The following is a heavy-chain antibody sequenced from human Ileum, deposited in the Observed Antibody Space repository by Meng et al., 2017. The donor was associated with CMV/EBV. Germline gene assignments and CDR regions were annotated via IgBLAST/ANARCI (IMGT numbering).Heavy chain of an antibody. CDR3: ATIGGHQAFDF. D-gene: IGHD3-16*01. V-gene: IGHV3-43*01. Sequence: GESLKISCSASGFDFEDYTMHWVRQAPGKSLEWVSLISWDGGDTLYADSVRGRFTISRDNSKNSLYLPMSSLRADDTAFYYCATIGGHQAFDFWGQGTMVTVSS. J-gene: IGHJ3*01. CDR2: ISWDGGDT. CDR1: GFDFEDYT.